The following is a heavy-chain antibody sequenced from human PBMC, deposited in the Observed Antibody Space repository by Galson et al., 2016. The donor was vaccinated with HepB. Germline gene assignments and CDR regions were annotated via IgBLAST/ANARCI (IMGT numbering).Heavy chain of an antibody. Sequence: SLRLSCAASGFTVSSHYMTWVRQAPGKGLEWVAATWYDGSNKDYADSVKGRFTISRDNSKNTLYLQMNSLRAEDTAVYYCARDLVPAAAYYFEYWGQGTLVTVSS. D-gene: IGHD2-2*01. J-gene: IGHJ4*02. CDR1: GFTVSSHY. CDR3: ARDLVPAAAYYFEY. V-gene: IGHV3-33*08. CDR2: TWYDGSNK.